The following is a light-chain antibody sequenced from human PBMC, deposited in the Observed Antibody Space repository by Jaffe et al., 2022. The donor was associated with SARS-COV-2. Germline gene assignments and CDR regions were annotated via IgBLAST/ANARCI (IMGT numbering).Light chain of an antibody. V-gene: IGKV3-20*01. CDR1: QSVSSAY. CDR3: QQYDGSRWT. J-gene: IGKJ1*01. Sequence: EIVLTQSPGTLSLSPGERATLSCRASQSVSSAYLAWYQQRPGQAPRLLIYGASNRATGIPDRFSGSGSGTDFTLTISRLEPEDCAVYFCQQYDGSRWTFGQGTKVEIK. CDR2: GAS.